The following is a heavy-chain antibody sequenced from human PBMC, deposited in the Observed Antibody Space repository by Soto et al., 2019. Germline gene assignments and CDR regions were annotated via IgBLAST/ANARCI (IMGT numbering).Heavy chain of an antibody. V-gene: IGHV3-11*06. CDR1: GLTFSDHY. CDR3: ARGHHSMDV. J-gene: IGHJ6*02. Sequence: GSLRLSFAASGLTFSDHYMTWIRQAPGKGLEWISYINPTGSYTNYADSVKGRFSISRDNAENSLYLQMNSLRPEDTALYYCARGHHSMDVWGQGAKVTVYS. CDR2: INPTGSYT.